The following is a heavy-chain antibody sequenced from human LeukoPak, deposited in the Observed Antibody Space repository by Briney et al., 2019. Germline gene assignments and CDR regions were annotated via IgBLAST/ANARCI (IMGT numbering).Heavy chain of an antibody. CDR1: GGTFSSYA. Sequence: SVKVSCKASGGTFSSYAISWVRQAPGQGLEWMGGIIPIFGTANYAQKFQGRVTITADESTSTAYMELSSLRSEDTAVYYCARGGSYCNWFDYWGQGTLVTVSS. D-gene: IGHD3-10*01. CDR2: IIPIFGTA. J-gene: IGHJ4*02. CDR3: ARGGSYCNWFDY. V-gene: IGHV1-69*13.